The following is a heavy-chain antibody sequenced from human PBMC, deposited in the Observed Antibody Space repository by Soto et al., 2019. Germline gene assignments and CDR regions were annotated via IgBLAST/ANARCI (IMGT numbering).Heavy chain of an antibody. CDR3: ASYSSSGRVDY. CDR2: IYYSGST. J-gene: IGHJ4*02. CDR1: GGSISSYY. Sequence: QVQLQESGPGLVKPSETLSLTCTVSGGSISSYYWSWIRQPPGKGLEWIGYIYYSGSTNYNPSLKSRVTISVDTSKNQFSLKLSSVTAADTAVYYCASYSSSGRVDYWGQGTLVTVSS. D-gene: IGHD6-6*01. V-gene: IGHV4-59*08.